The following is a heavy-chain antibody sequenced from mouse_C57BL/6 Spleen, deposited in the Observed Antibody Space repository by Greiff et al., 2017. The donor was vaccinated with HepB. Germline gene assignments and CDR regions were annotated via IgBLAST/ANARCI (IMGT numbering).Heavy chain of an antibody. CDR2: IDPSDSYT. J-gene: IGHJ4*01. CDR3: ASAPTMVTPYYAMDY. V-gene: IGHV1-69*01. Sequence: QVQLQQPGAELVMPGASVKLSCKASGYTFTSYWMHWVKQRPGQGLEWIGEIDPSDSYTNYNQKFKGKSTLTVDKSSSTAYMQLSSLTSEDSAVYYCASAPTMVTPYYAMDYWGQGTSVTVSS. CDR1: GYTFTSYW. D-gene: IGHD2-9*01.